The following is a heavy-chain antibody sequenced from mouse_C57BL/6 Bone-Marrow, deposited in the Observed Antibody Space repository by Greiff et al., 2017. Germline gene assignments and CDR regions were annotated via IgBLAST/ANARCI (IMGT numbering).Heavy chain of an antibody. V-gene: IGHV5-6*02. CDR1: GFTFSSYG. J-gene: IGHJ3*01. CDR2: ISSGGSYT. D-gene: IGHD1-1*02. CDR3: ARGGGYWFAY. Sequence: EVKLQESGGDLVKPGGSLKLSCAASGFTFSSYGMSWVRQTPDKRLEWVATISSGGSYTYYPDSVKGRFTISRDNAKKTLYLQMSSLKSEDTAMYYCARGGGYWFAYWGQGTLVTVSA.